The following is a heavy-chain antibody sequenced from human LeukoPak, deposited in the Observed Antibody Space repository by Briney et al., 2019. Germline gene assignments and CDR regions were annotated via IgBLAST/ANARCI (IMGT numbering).Heavy chain of an antibody. D-gene: IGHD3-10*01. J-gene: IGHJ4*02. CDR1: GFTFSSYS. CDR3: VKGRSGTLYYFDH. CDR2: ISSSSSYI. Sequence: GGSLRLSCAASGFTFSSYSMNWVRQAPGKGLEWVSSISSSSSYIYYADSVKGRFTISRDNSKNTLYLQMNSLRAEDTAVYYCVKGRSGTLYYFDHWGQGTLVTVSS. V-gene: IGHV3-21*04.